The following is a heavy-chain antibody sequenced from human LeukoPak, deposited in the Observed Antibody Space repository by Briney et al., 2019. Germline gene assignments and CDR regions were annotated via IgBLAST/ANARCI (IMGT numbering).Heavy chain of an antibody. CDR1: GGSISSYY. CDR3: AGSGYLEGFDY. D-gene: IGHD5-18*01. Sequence: PSETLSLTCTVSGGSISSYYWSWTRQPAGKGLEWIGRIYTSGSTNYNPSLKSRVTTSVDTSKNQFSLKLSSVTAADTAVYYCAGSGYLEGFDYWGQGTLVTVSS. CDR2: IYTSGST. J-gene: IGHJ4*02. V-gene: IGHV4-4*07.